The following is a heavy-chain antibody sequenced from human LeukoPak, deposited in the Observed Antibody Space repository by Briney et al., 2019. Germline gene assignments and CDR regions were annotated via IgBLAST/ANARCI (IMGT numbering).Heavy chain of an antibody. V-gene: IGHV4-39*01. Sequence: SETLSLTCTVSGDSISSITYYWAWIRRPPGKGLEWIGSICNGRTTYYNPSLKGRVTMSIDTSKNQFSLKLTSVTAADAAVYYCARHFSEDGYNAAPFQHWGQGTLVTVSS. CDR2: ICNGRTT. CDR3: ARHFSEDGYNAAPFQH. J-gene: IGHJ1*01. D-gene: IGHD5-24*01. CDR1: GDSISSITYY.